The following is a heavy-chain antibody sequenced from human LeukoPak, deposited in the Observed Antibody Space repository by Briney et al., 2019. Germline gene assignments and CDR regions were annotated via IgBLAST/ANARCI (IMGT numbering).Heavy chain of an antibody. V-gene: IGHV5-51*01. Sequence: GESLKISCKGSGYSFTSYWIGWVRQMPGKGLEWMGIIYPGDSDTRYSPSFQGQVTISADKSISTAYLQWSSLKASDTAMYYCALTRRFGELTRGFDYWGQGTLVTVSS. CDR3: ALTRRFGELTRGFDY. D-gene: IGHD3-10*01. CDR1: GYSFTSYW. CDR2: IYPGDSDT. J-gene: IGHJ4*02.